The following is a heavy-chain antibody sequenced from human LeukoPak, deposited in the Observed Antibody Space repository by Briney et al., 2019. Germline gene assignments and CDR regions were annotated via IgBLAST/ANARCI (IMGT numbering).Heavy chain of an antibody. J-gene: IGHJ4*02. CDR2: INHSGST. CDR3: ARQGHDSSGYYYPLR. CDR1: GGSFSGYY. V-gene: IGHV4-34*01. Sequence: SETLSLTCAVYGGSFSGYYWSWIRQPPGKGLEWIGEINHSGSTNYNPSLKSRVTISVDTSKKQFSLKLSSVTAADTAVYYCARQGHDSSGYYYPLRWGQGTLVTVSS. D-gene: IGHD3-22*01.